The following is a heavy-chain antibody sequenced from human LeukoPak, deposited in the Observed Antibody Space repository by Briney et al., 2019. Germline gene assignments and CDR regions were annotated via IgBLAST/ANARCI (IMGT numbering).Heavy chain of an antibody. CDR3: ATGPVLIDYYYYMDV. Sequence: GSSVKVSFKASGGTFSSYAISWVRHAPGQGLEWMGGIIPIFGTANYAQKFQGRVTITTDESTSTAYMELSSLRSEDTAVYYCATGPVLIDYYYYMDVWGKGTTVTVSS. J-gene: IGHJ6*03. CDR1: GGTFSSYA. V-gene: IGHV1-69*05. D-gene: IGHD3-10*01. CDR2: IIPIFGTA.